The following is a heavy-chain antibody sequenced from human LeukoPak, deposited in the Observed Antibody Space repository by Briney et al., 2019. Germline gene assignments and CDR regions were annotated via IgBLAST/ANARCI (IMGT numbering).Heavy chain of an antibody. CDR2: ISSTTSYI. V-gene: IGHV3-21*01. CDR3: ARDSPSENYSNY. Sequence: GGSLRLSCAASGFTFSSYSMNWVRQAPGKGLEWVSSISSTTSYIYYADSVKGRFTISRDNAKNSLYLQMNSLRAEDTAVYYCARDSPSENYSNYWGQGTLVTGSS. J-gene: IGHJ4*02. CDR1: GFTFSSYS. D-gene: IGHD1-7*01.